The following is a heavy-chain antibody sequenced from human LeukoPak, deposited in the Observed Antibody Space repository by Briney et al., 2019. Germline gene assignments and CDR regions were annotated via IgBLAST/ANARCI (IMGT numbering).Heavy chain of an antibody. V-gene: IGHV1-24*01. J-gene: IGHJ6*03. CDR1: GYTLTELS. CDR3: ATSQDIVVVPASVRHYYYMDV. CDR2: FDPEDGET. D-gene: IGHD2-2*01. Sequence: GASVKVSCKVSGYTLTELSMHWVRQAPGKGLEWMGGFDPEDGETIYAQKFQGRVTMTEDTSTDTAYMELSSLRSEDTAVYYCATSQDIVVVPASVRHYYYMDVWGKGTTVTVSS.